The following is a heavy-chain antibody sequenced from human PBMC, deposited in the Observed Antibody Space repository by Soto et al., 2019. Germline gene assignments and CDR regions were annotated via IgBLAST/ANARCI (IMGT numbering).Heavy chain of an antibody. CDR2: IIPIFGTA. D-gene: IGHD5-12*01. CDR1: GGTFSSYA. V-gene: IGHV1-69*01. CDR3: ARGPLRSVDIVATMDTHGRYYYGIGV. Sequence: QVQLVQSGAEVKKPGSSVKVSCKASGGTFSSYAISWVRQAPGQGLEWMGGIIPIFGTANYAQKFEGRVTITADESTSTAYMELSSLRSEDTAVYYYARGPLRSVDIVATMDTHGRYYYGIGVCGKGTTLTVSS. J-gene: IGHJ6*04.